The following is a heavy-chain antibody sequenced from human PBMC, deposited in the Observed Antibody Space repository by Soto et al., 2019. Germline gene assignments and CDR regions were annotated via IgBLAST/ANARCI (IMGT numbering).Heavy chain of an antibody. CDR2: ISAYNGNT. J-gene: IGHJ3*02. V-gene: IGHV1-18*01. Sequence: ASVKVSCKASGYTFTSYGISWVRQAPGQGLEWMGWISAYNGNTNYAQKLQGRVTMTKDTSASTAYMELSSLRSEDTAVYYCARGYDFVWGSYRSDAFDIWGQGTMVTVSS. CDR1: GYTFTSYG. D-gene: IGHD3-16*02. CDR3: ARGYDFVWGSYRSDAFDI.